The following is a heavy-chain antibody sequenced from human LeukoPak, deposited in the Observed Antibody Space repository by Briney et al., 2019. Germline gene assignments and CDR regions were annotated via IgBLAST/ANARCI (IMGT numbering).Heavy chain of an antibody. J-gene: IGHJ4*02. V-gene: IGHV3-23*01. Sequence: GGSLRLSCAASGFTFIDYAMSWVRQAPGKGLEWVSVISGSAGSTYYADSVKGRFTISRDNSKNTLYLQMNSLRAEDTAVYYCAKTYYDSSGYYLHYWGQGTLVTVSS. CDR3: AKTYYDSSGYYLHY. CDR1: GFTFIDYA. D-gene: IGHD3-22*01. CDR2: ISGSAGST.